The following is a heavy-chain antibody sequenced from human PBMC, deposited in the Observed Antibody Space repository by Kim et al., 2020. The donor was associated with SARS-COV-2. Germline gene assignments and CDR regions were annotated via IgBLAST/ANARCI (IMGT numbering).Heavy chain of an antibody. CDR2: IYYSGST. CDR3: ARQSYDFWSGSAQRGFDY. Sequence: SETLSLTCTVSGGSISSSSYYWGWIRQPPGKGLEWIGSIYYSGSTYYNPSLKSRVTISVDTSKNQFSLKLSSVTAADTAVYYCARQSYDFWSGSAQRGFDYWGQGTLVTVSS. V-gene: IGHV4-39*01. J-gene: IGHJ4*02. D-gene: IGHD3-3*01. CDR1: GGSISSSSYY.